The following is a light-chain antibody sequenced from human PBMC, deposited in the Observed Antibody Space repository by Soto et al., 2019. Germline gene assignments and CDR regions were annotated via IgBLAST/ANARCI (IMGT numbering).Light chain of an antibody. CDR1: SSDVGYDNY. CDR3: QSYDSTLSARYV. V-gene: IGLV2-14*01. J-gene: IGLJ1*01. CDR2: EVS. Sequence: QSALTQPASVSGSPGQSITISCTGTSSDVGYDNYVSWFQQHPGKAPKLMIYEVSRRPSGVSNRFSGSKSANTASLTISGLQAEDEADYYCQSYDSTLSARYVFGTGTKVTVL.